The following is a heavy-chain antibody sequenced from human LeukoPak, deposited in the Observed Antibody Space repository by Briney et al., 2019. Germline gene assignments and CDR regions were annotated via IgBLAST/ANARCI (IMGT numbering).Heavy chain of an antibody. Sequence: GGSLRLSCAASGFTFSSYSMNWVRQAPGKGLEWVSYISSSSSTIYYADSVKGRFTISRDNAKNSLYLQMNSLRDEDTAVYYCERDGGTYDDSSGYYGCPFDYWGQGTLVTVSS. CDR1: GFTFSSYS. D-gene: IGHD3-22*01. V-gene: IGHV3-48*02. J-gene: IGHJ4*02. CDR3: ERDGGTYDDSSGYYGCPFDY. CDR2: ISSSSSTI.